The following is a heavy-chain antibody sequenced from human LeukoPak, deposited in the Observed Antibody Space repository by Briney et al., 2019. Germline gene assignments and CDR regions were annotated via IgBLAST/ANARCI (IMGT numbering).Heavy chain of an antibody. CDR2: ISSDGSVK. J-gene: IGHJ4*02. V-gene: IGHV3-30-3*01. CDR3: AKGNGAARPAFDY. D-gene: IGHD6-6*01. Sequence: GGSLRLSCGASGFTFSTYAMHWVRQAPGKGLEWVAVISSDGSVKYYTDSVKGRFTISRDNSKNTLYLQMNSLRAEDTAVYYCAKGNGAARPAFDYWGQGTLVTVSS. CDR1: GFTFSTYA.